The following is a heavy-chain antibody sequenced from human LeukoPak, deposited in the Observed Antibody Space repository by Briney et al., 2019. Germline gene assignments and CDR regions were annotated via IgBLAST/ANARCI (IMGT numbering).Heavy chain of an antibody. CDR2: IWNDGSNR. D-gene: IGHD4-11*01. J-gene: IGHJ4*02. V-gene: IGHV3-33*06. CDR1: GFTFSHYG. CDR3: AKDAQRGFDYSNSLEY. Sequence: PGMSLRLSCVESGFTFSHYGMHWVRQAPGKGLEWVAVIWNDGSNRYYADSVKGRFTISRDNSKNTVYLQMNSLRAADTSVYYCAKDAQRGFDYSNSLEYWGQGTLVTVSS.